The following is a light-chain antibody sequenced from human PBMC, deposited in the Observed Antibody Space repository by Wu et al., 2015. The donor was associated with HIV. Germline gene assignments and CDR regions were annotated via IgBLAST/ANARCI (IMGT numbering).Light chain of an antibody. J-gene: IGKJ2*01. CDR3: QHYGNSPYT. V-gene: IGKV3-20*01. CDR2: GTS. CDR1: QSVYGSY. Sequence: EIVLTQSPGTLSLSPGERATLSCRASQSVYGSYVAWYQQKPGQSPRLLIYGTSSRATGFPDRFSGSGSGTDFTLTISRLDPEDFAVYYCQHYGNSPYTFGQGT.